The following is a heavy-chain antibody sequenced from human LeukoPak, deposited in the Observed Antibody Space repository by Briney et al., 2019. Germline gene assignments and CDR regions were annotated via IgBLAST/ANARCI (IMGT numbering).Heavy chain of an antibody. J-gene: IGHJ4*02. Sequence: SETLSLTCTVSGGSISSGSYYWSWIRQPAGKGLEWIGRIYTSGSTNYNPSLKSRVTISVDTSKNQFSLKLSSVTAADTAVYYCARDWGEPRGYFDYWGQGTLVTVSS. CDR3: ARDWGEPRGYFDY. CDR1: GGSISSGSYY. V-gene: IGHV4-61*02. CDR2: IYTSGST. D-gene: IGHD7-27*01.